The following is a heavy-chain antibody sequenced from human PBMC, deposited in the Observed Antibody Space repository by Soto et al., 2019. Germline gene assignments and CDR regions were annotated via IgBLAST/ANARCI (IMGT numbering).Heavy chain of an antibody. CDR3: ARHSTSAPKDY. CDR1: GYSFTTYW. D-gene: IGHD3-10*01. J-gene: IGHJ4*01. V-gene: IGHV5-51*01. CDR2: IYPGDSDT. Sequence: GESLKISCKGSGYSFTTYWIAWVRQMPGKGLEWVGIIYPGDSDTRYSPSFEGHVTISVDKSISTAFLQWNSLKASDNAIYYCARHSTSAPKDYWGQGTLVTVSS.